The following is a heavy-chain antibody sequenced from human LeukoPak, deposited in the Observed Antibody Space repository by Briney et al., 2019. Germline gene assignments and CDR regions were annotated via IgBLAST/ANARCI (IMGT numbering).Heavy chain of an antibody. CDR3: ARLVGATGAFDY. CDR2: IYYSGTT. J-gene: IGHJ4*02. CDR1: GGSISSSSYY. D-gene: IGHD1-26*01. V-gene: IGHV4-39*01. Sequence: TSETLSLTCTVSGGSISSSSYYWGWIRQPPGKGLEWIGCIYYSGTTYYNPSLKSRVTISVDTSKNQFSLKLSSVTAADTAVYYCARLVGATGAFDYWGLGTLVTVSS.